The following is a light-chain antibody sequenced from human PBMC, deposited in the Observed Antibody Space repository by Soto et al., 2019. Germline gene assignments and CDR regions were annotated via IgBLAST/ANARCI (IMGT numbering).Light chain of an antibody. V-gene: IGLV4-69*01. Sequence: QSVLTQSPSASASLGASVKLTCTLSSGHSSYAIAWHQQQPEKGPRYLMKLSSDGSHSKGDGIPDRFSGSSSGAERYLTISSLQSEDEADYYCQTWDTGARVVLGGGTKLTV. CDR3: QTWDTGARVV. CDR2: LSSDGSH. J-gene: IGLJ2*01. CDR1: SGHSSYA.